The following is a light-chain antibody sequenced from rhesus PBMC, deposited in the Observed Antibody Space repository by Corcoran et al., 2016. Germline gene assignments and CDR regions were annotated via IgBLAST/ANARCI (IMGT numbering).Light chain of an antibody. J-gene: IGKJ2*01. Sequence: DIQMTQSPSSLSASVGDTVTITCRASKGISSHLNWFQQKPGKAPKLLFYAASRLEGGVPSRFRCIGSGTEFTLTISSRQPEDFAAYYCLQHNSFPYSFGQGTKVEIK. CDR3: LQHNSFPYS. V-gene: IGKV1-28*01. CDR2: AAS. CDR1: KGISSH.